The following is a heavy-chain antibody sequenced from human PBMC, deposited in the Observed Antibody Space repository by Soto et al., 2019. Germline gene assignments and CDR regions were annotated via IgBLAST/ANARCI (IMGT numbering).Heavy chain of an antibody. CDR3: AKDGCGSTTCYYSYYGVDV. J-gene: IGHJ6*02. V-gene: IGHV3-30*18. CDR1: GFTFSSYG. Sequence: GGSLRLSCAASGFTFSSYGMHWVRQAPGKGLEWVAVISYDGNNKYYADTVKGRLTISRDNPKNTLYLQMNSLTTEDTAVYYCAKDGCGSTTCYYSYYGVDVWGQGSTVNVSS. CDR2: ISYDGNNK. D-gene: IGHD2-2*01.